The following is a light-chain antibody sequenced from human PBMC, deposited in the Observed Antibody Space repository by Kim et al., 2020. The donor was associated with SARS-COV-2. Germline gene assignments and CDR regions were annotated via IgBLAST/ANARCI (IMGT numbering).Light chain of an antibody. J-gene: IGLJ3*02. CDR3: LLSLSGAWV. CDR1: PGTVSSSHY. CDR2: DTS. Sequence: PVRRVPLHCGSSPGTVSSSHYPYWCQQKPGHAPMTLIYDTSTKHSWTPARFSGSLLGGKAALTLSGAQPEDEADYYCLLSLSGAWVFGGGTQLTVL. V-gene: IGLV7-46*01.